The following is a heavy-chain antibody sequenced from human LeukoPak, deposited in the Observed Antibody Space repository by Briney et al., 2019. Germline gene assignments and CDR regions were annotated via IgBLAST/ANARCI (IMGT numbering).Heavy chain of an antibody. J-gene: IGHJ4*02. V-gene: IGHV3-66*01. CDR2: IYSGGST. CDR3: ARVKGDYEFDY. Sequence: PGGSLRLSCAASGFTVSSNYMSWVRQAPGKGLEWVPVIYSGGSTYSADSVKGRFTISRDNSKNTLYLQMNSLRAEDTAVYYCARVKGDYEFDYWGQGTLVTVSS. D-gene: IGHD4-17*01. CDR1: GFTVSSNY.